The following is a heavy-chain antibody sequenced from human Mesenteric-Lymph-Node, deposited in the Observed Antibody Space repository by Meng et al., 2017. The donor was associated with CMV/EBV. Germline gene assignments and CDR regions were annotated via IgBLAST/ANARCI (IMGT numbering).Heavy chain of an antibody. J-gene: IGHJ3*02. Sequence: GESLKISCAASGFTFSTYAMHWVRQAPGKGLEWVALISYDGRNTFYADSVKGRCSMSRDNSKNTMDLQMNSLRAEDTAVYFCAKDLYSSGWYGWGTFDIWGQGTMVTVSS. CDR3: AKDLYSSGWYGWGTFDI. CDR2: ISYDGRNT. V-gene: IGHV3-30*04. CDR1: GFTFSTYA. D-gene: IGHD6-19*01.